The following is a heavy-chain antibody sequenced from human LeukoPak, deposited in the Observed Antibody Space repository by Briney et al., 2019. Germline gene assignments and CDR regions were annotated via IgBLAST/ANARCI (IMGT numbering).Heavy chain of an antibody. V-gene: IGHV4-4*07. CDR2: IYTSGST. D-gene: IGHD3-10*01. CDR1: GGSISSYY. Sequence: ASETLSLTCTVSGGSISSYYWSWIRQPAGKGLEWIGRIYTSGSTNYNPSLKSRVTMSVDTSKNQFSLKLSSVTAADTAVYYCARGRVWFGELLHFDYWGQGTLVTVSS. J-gene: IGHJ4*02. CDR3: ARGRVWFGELLHFDY.